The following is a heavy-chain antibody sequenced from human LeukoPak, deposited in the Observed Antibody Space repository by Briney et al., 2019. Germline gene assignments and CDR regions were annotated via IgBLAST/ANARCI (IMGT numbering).Heavy chain of an antibody. Sequence: GSSVKVSCKASGGTFSSYAISWVRQAPGQGLEWMGMIIPILGIANYAQKFQGRVTITADKSTSTAYMELSSLRSEDTAVYYCARDLLRDYYYYGMDVWGQGITVTVSS. CDR1: GGTFSSYA. CDR3: ARDLLRDYYYYGMDV. CDR2: IIPILGIA. V-gene: IGHV1-69*04. J-gene: IGHJ6*02. D-gene: IGHD2-15*01.